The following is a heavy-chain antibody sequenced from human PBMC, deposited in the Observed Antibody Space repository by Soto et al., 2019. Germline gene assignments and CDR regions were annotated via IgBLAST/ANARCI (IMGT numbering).Heavy chain of an antibody. CDR1: GFTFSSYS. D-gene: IGHD4-17*01. Sequence: GGSLRLSCAASGFTFSSYSMNWVRQAAGKGPEWVSYISSSSSTKYYADSVKGRFTISRDNSKNTLYLQMNSLRAEDTAVYYCAREEAYGDYPNYFDYWGQGTLVTVSS. CDR2: ISSSSSTK. V-gene: IGHV3-48*01. CDR3: AREEAYGDYPNYFDY. J-gene: IGHJ4*02.